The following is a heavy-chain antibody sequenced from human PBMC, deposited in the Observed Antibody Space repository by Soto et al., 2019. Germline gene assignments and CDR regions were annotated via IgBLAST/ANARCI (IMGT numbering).Heavy chain of an antibody. J-gene: IGHJ4*02. V-gene: IGHV4-31*03. CDR3: ARGLRSAKDPFDY. Sequence: QVQLQESGPGLVKPSQTLSLTCTVSGGSISSGGYYWSWIRQHPGKGLEWIGYIYYSGSTYYNPSPKSRVNISVDTSKNQFSLKLSSVTAADTAVYYCARGLRSAKDPFDYWGQGTLVTVSS. CDR2: IYYSGST. CDR1: GGSISSGGYY.